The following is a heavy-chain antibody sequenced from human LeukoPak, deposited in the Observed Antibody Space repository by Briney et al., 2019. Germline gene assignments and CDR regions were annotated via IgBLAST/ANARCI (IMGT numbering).Heavy chain of an antibody. Sequence: GSLRLSCAASGFTFISYWMSWFRQAPGKGLEWVANIKQDGREKYYVDSVKGRFTISRDNAKNSLYLQMNSLRAEDTAVYYCARVGFTAAGTSPFDYWGQGTLVTVSS. D-gene: IGHD6-13*01. V-gene: IGHV3-7*01. CDR2: IKQDGREK. J-gene: IGHJ4*02. CDR3: ARVGFTAAGTSPFDY. CDR1: GFTFISYW.